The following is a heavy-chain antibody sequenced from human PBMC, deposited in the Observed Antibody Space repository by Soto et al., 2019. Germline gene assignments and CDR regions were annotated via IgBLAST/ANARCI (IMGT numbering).Heavy chain of an antibody. J-gene: IGHJ4*02. CDR2: ISSGGGTT. V-gene: IGHV3-23*01. D-gene: IGHD5-18*01. CDR1: GFNFSIFA. CDR3: VRGYSYV. Sequence: EVHLLESGGGFLQPGGSLRLSCAASGFNFSIFAMNWVRQAPGKGLEWVSTISSGGGTTLYADSVKGRFTISRDNSKNTVSLQMNSLRAEDTAVYYCVRGYSYVWGQGTLVTVSS.